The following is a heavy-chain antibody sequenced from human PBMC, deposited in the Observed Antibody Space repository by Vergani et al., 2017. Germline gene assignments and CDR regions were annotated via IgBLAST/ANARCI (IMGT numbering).Heavy chain of an antibody. Sequence: QVQLVESGGGVFQPGRSLRLSCAASGFRFSSYGMNWVRQAPGKGLEWVAVIWDDGSNKYYADSVKGLFTISRDNFQNTVNLQMISLRVDDTAVYYCAKSRDPNCKGGNCYSYYYGLDLWGQGTTVTVSS. D-gene: IGHD2-21*01. CDR1: GFRFSSYG. CDR3: AKSRDPNCKGGNCYSYYYGLDL. V-gene: IGHV3-33*06. J-gene: IGHJ6*02. CDR2: IWDDGSNK.